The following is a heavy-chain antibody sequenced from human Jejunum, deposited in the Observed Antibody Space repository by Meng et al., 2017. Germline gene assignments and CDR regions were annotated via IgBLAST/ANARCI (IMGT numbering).Heavy chain of an antibody. V-gene: IGHV4-31*03. CDR2: IYRSGST. CDR3: ARHGAAPYFDD. Sequence: QVQLQESGPGLVKPSQTLSLTCTVTGASINSGGYYWSWIRQHPGQGLEWIGYIYRSGSTYYNPSLKSRLTISVDTSENQFSLKLSSVTAADTAVYYCARHGAAPYFDDWGQGSLVTVSS. D-gene: IGHD2-15*01. J-gene: IGHJ4*02. CDR1: GASINSGGYY.